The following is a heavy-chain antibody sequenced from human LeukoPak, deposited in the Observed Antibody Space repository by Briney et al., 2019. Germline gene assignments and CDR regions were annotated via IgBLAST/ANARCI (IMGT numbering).Heavy chain of an antibody. CDR2: ISSTGSFI. CDR1: GFTFSTYI. Sequence: GGSLRISCAVSGFTFSTYIMTWVRQAPGKGLEWVSSISSTGSFIYYADSVKGRFTISRDNARNSLYLQMNSLRAEDTAVYYCARDARANWGSDAFDIWGRGTMVTVSS. J-gene: IGHJ3*02. CDR3: ARDARANWGSDAFDI. V-gene: IGHV3-21*01. D-gene: IGHD7-27*01.